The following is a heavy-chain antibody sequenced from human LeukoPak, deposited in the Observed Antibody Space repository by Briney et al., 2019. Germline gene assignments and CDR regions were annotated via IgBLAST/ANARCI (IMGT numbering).Heavy chain of an antibody. CDR1: VGSISSHY. V-gene: IGHV4-59*11. Sequence: PSETLSLTCTVSVGSISSHYWSWIRQPPGKGLEWIGYIYYSGSTNYNPSLKSRVTISIDTSKNQFSLKLSSVTAADTAVYYCARDGVTMIVVGDFDYWGQGTLVTVSS. CDR2: IYYSGST. D-gene: IGHD3-22*01. J-gene: IGHJ4*02. CDR3: ARDGVTMIVVGDFDY.